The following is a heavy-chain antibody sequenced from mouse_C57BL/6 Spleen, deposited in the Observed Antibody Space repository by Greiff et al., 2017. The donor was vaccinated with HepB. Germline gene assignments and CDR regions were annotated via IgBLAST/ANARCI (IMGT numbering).Heavy chain of an antibody. V-gene: IGHV1-5*01. Sequence: EVQLQQSGTVLARPGASVKMSCKTSGYTFTSYWMHWVKQRPGQGLEWIGAIYPGNSDTSYNQKFKGKAKLTAVTSASTAYMELSSLTNEDSAVYYCTREEITTVDYAMDYWGQGTSVTVSS. D-gene: IGHD1-1*01. CDR3: TREEITTVDYAMDY. J-gene: IGHJ4*01. CDR2: IYPGNSDT. CDR1: GYTFTSYW.